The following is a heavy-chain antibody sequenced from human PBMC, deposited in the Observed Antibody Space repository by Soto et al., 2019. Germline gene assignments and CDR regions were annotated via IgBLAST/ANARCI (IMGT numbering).Heavy chain of an antibody. Sequence: GGSLRLSCAASGFTFSSYAMSWVRQAPGKGLEWVSAISGSGGSTYYADSVKGRFTISRDNSKNTLYLQMNSLRAEDTAVYYCAKLGKVLRHFDWLLPFDYWGQGTLVTVSS. CDR2: ISGSGGST. CDR1: GFTFSSYA. CDR3: AKLGKVLRHFDWLLPFDY. J-gene: IGHJ4*02. D-gene: IGHD3-9*01. V-gene: IGHV3-23*01.